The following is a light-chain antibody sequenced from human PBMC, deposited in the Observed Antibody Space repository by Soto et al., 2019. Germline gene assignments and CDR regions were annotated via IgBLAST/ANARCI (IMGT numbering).Light chain of an antibody. J-gene: IGKJ5*01. CDR2: GAS. V-gene: IGKV3-20*01. Sequence: EIVLTQSPASLSLSPGDRATLSCRASQSVSSNYLAWYQQKLGQAPRLLIYGASTRATGIPDRFSGSGAGTDFTLTISRLEPEDFAVYYCQQYNNWPPLTFGQGTRLEIK. CDR1: QSVSSNY. CDR3: QQYNNWPPLT.